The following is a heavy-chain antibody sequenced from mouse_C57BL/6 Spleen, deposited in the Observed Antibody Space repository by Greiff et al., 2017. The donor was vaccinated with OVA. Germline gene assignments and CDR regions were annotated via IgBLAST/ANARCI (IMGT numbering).Heavy chain of an antibody. Sequence: VQLQQPGAELVRPGSSVKLSCKASGYTFTSYWMDWVKQRPGQGLEWIGNIYPSDSETHYNQKFKDKATLTVDKSSSTAYMQLSSLTSEDSAVYYCARGRVYEGYFDYWGQGTTLTVSS. CDR1: GYTFTSYW. V-gene: IGHV1-61*01. CDR2: IYPSDSET. CDR3: ARGRVYEGYFDY. J-gene: IGHJ2*01. D-gene: IGHD1-1*01.